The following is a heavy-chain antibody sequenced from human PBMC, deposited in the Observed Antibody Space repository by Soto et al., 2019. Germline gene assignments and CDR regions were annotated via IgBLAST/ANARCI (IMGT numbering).Heavy chain of an antibody. CDR2: IIPILGIA. J-gene: IGHJ3*02. CDR1: GGTFSSYT. CDR3: XXXXXXXXXXGFDI. V-gene: IGHV1-69*02. Sequence: QVQLVQSGAEVKKPGSSVKVSCKASGGTFSSYTISWVRQAPGQXLXWMGRIIPILGIANYAQKFQGRVTXXXXXXXXXXXXXXXXXXXXXXXXXXXXXXXXXXXXXGFDIWGQGTMVTVSS.